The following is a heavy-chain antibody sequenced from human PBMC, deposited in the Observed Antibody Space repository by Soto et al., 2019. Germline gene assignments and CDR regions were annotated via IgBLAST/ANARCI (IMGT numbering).Heavy chain of an antibody. V-gene: IGHV4-59*01. CDR1: GGSISSYY. Sequence: PSETLSLTCTVSGGSISSYYWSGIRQPPGKGLEWIGYTYYTGSTNYNPSLKSRVTMSVDTSKNQFSLKLNSVTAADTAVYYCARTYCSGGSCYPGGNWFDPWGQGTLVTVSS. CDR2: TYYTGST. CDR3: ARTYCSGGSCYPGGNWFDP. J-gene: IGHJ5*02. D-gene: IGHD2-15*01.